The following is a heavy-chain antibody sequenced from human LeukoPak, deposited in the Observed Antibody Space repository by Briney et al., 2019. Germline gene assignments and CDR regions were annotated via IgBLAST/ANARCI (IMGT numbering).Heavy chain of an antibody. D-gene: IGHD1-26*01. CDR1: GASISSSSSY. J-gene: IGHJ5*02. Sequence: SGILSLTCTVSGASISSSSSYWGWIRQPPGKRLGWFGSIYYSGSTYYSSCLKIQVTISVDTSKNQFSLKLSSVTVADTAVYYCARLGSGSYPMKYNGFDHWGQGTLVTVSS. CDR3: ARLGSGSYPMKYNGFDH. CDR2: IYYSGST. V-gene: IGHV4-39*01.